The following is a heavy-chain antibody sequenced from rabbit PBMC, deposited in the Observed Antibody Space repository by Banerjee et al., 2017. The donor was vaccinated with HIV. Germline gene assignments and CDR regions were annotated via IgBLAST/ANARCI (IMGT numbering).Heavy chain of an antibody. CDR2: IYAGSSGST. J-gene: IGHJ4*01. V-gene: IGHV1S45*01. CDR1: GFSFSSSYW. D-gene: IGHD4-1*01. CDR3: ARDDDSTGWGNFDL. Sequence: QEQLVESGGGLVQPEGSLTLTCTASGFSFSSSYWICWVRQAPGKGLEWIACIYAGSSGSTYYASWAKGRFTISKTSSTTVTLQMTSLTAADTATYFCARDDDSTGWGNFDLWGQGTLVTVS.